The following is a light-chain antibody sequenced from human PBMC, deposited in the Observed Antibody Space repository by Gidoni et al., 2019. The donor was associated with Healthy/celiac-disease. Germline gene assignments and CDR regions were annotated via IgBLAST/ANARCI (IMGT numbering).Light chain of an antibody. J-gene: IGKJ1*01. CDR3: QQYNNWPWT. CDR1: QSVSSY. V-gene: IGKV3-15*01. CDR2: GAS. Sequence: EIVMTQSPATLSVSPGKAATLSCTASQSVSSYLAWYQQKPGQAPRLLIYGASTRATGIPARFSGSGSGTEFTLTISSLQSEDFAVYYCQQYNNWPWTFGQGTKVEIK.